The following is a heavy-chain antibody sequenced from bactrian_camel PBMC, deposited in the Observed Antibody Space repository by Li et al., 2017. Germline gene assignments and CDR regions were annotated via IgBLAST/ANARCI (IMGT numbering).Heavy chain of an antibody. D-gene: IGHD2*01. CDR2: ISSPGGT. CDR3: AAGLRDSSARLWSKSYNY. J-gene: IGHJ4*01. CDR1: GFAFDGSD. V-gene: IGHV3S60*01. Sequence: QLVEFGEGSVQAGETLTLSCTASGFAFDGSDQGWFRQAPGKKCELVSRISSPGGTYYGDSVKGRFSISQDNAKNTVYLEMNSLKPEDTAMYYCAAGLRDSSARLWSKSYNYWGQGTQVTVS.